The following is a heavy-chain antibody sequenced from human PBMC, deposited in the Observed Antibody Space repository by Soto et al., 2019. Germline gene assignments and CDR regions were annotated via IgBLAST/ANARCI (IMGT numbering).Heavy chain of an antibody. CDR1: GFTVSSNY. CDR2: IYSGGST. V-gene: IGHV3-53*01. J-gene: IGHJ3*02. CDR3: AREPLVVTAYAFDI. D-gene: IGHD2-21*02. Sequence: GGSLRLSCAASGFTVSSNYMSRVRQAPGKGLEWVSVIYSGGSTYYADSVKGRFTISRDNSKNTLYLQMNSLRAEDTAVYYCAREPLVVTAYAFDIWGQGTMVTVSS.